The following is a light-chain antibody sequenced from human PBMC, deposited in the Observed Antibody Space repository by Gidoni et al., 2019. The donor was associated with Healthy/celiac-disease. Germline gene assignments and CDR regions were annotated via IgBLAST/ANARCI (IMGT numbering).Light chain of an antibody. CDR2: AAS. J-gene: IGKJ4*01. Sequence: IQMTQSPSSLSASVGDRVTITCRASQSISSYLNWYQQKPGKAPKLLIYAASSWQSGVPSRFSGSGSGTDLTLTISSLQPEDFATYYCQQSYSTLALTFGGGTKVEIK. CDR3: QQSYSTLALT. V-gene: IGKV1-39*01. CDR1: QSISSY.